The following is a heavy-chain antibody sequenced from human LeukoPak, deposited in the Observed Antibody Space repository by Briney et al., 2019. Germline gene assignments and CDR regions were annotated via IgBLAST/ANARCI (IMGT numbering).Heavy chain of an antibody. CDR1: GFTFSLYW. J-gene: IGHJ4*02. Sequence: PGGSLRLFCAASGFTFSLYWVIWVRQAPGKGVEAVANIKQDGSEKYYVHSVTRRLTISRDNAKNSLYLQMNSLRAEDTAVYYCAREMEDIVATFDYWGQGTLVTVSS. CDR3: AREMEDIVATFDY. V-gene: IGHV3-7*01. CDR2: IKQDGSEK. D-gene: IGHD5-12*01.